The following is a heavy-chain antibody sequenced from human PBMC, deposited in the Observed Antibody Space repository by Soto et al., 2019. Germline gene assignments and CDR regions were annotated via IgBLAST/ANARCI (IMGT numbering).Heavy chain of an antibody. CDR2: IDGSGGDT. J-gene: IGHJ5*02. CDR3: ARDGPAVAGCGFDP. D-gene: IGHD6-19*01. V-gene: IGHV3-23*01. Sequence: GGSLRLSCAASGFTFSSYAMGWVRQAPGTGLEWVSAIDGSGGDTSFADSVKGRFTSSRDNSKNTLYLQMNSLRAEDTAVYYCARDGPAVAGCGFDPWGQGTLVTVSS. CDR1: GFTFSSYA.